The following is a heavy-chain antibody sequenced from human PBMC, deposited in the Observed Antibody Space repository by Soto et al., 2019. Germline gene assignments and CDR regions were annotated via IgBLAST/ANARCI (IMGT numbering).Heavy chain of an antibody. J-gene: IGHJ4*02. CDR3: AREVGVPWGDYFDY. Sequence: GGSLRLSCAASGFTFSSYAMSWVRQAPGKGLKWVSAISGSGVSTYYADSVKGRFTISRDNSKNTRYLQMNSLRAEDTAVYYCAREVGVPWGDYFDYWGQGTLVTVSS. CDR1: GFTFSSYA. D-gene: IGHD2-2*01. CDR2: ISGSGVST. V-gene: IGHV3-23*01.